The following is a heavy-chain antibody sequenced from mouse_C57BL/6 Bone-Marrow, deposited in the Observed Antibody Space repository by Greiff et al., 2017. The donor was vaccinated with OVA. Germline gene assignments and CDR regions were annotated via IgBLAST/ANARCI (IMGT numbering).Heavy chain of an antibody. CDR1: GYTFTSYW. Sequence: QVQLQQPGAELVKPGASVKMSCKASGYTFTSYWITWVKQRPGQGLEWIGDIYPGSGRTNYNEKFKSKATLTVDTSSSTDYMQLSSLTSEDSADYYCARSEITTVEGDFAMDYWGQGTSVTVSS. CDR2: IYPGSGRT. D-gene: IGHD1-1*01. J-gene: IGHJ4*01. CDR3: ARSEITTVEGDFAMDY. V-gene: IGHV1-55*01.